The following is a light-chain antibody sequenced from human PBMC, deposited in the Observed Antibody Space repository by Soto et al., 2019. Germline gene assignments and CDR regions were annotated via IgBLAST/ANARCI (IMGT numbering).Light chain of an antibody. CDR1: QSVSSY. CDR2: DAS. CDR3: QQRSNWPPIT. J-gene: IGKJ5*01. Sequence: EIALTQSPDTLCLSPGARATLSWLASQSVSSYLAWYQQKPGQAPRLLIYDASNRATGIPARFSGSGSGTDFTLTISSLEPEDFAVYYCQQRSNWPPITFGQGTRLEI. V-gene: IGKV3-11*01.